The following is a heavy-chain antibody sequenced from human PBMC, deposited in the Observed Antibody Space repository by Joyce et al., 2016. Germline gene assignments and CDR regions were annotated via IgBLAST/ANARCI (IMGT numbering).Heavy chain of an antibody. CDR1: GYPFISNY. CDR2: ITTVGGTT. Sequence: QVQLVQSGAEVKKPGASVRFSCKASGYPFISNYVLWVRQATGQGLELMGIITTVGGTTSYSQKVQDRFTMTSDTSTITFYMELSSLRSDDTAVYYCARDGRPGLGNYFDYWGQGALVTVSS. CDR3: ARDGRPGLGNYFDY. J-gene: IGHJ4*02. V-gene: IGHV1-46*01. D-gene: IGHD1-26*01.